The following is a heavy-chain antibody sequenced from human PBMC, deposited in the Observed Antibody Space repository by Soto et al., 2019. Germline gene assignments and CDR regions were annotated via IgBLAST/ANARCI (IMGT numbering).Heavy chain of an antibody. CDR1: GVTVSSNY. CDR2: SGGST. V-gene: IGHV3-66*04. J-gene: IGHJ4*02. CDR3: ARHGYNYGGGYFDY. D-gene: IGHD5-18*01. Sequence: EVQLVESGGGLVQPGGSLRLSCAASGVTVSSNYMSWVRQAPGKGLEWVSVSGGSTYYADSVKGRFTISRDNFKNTLYLQMNSLRAEDTAVYYCARHGYNYGGGYFDYWGQGTLVTVSS.